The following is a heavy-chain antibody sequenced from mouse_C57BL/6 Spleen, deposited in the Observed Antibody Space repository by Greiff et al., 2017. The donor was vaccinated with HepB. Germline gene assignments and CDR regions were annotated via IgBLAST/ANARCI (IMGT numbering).Heavy chain of an antibody. CDR3: ARSGTTVVGAMDY. J-gene: IGHJ4*01. CDR1: GYTFTSYW. V-gene: IGHV1-61*01. CDR2: IYPSDSET. Sequence: QVQLQQPGAELVRPGSPVKLSCKASGYTFTSYWMDWVKQRPGQGLEWIGNIYPSDSETHYNQKFKDKATLTVDKSSSTAYMQLSSLTSEDSAVYYCARSGTTVVGAMDYWGQGTSVTVSS. D-gene: IGHD1-1*01.